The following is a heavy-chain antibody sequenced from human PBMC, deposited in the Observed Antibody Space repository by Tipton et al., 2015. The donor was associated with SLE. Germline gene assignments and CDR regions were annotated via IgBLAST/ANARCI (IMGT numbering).Heavy chain of an antibody. D-gene: IGHD5-12*01. Sequence: TLSLTCSVSGRLIISGTYDWTWIRQSAGKGLEWIGESDHTGNTNYNPSLKSRVTISVDASKKQFSLKVSSVTAADTAVYYCTRGRLRCDYWGQGNLVTVSS. CDR3: TRGRLRCDY. CDR1: GRLIISGTYD. J-gene: IGHJ4*02. CDR2: SDHTGNT. V-gene: IGHV4-61*09.